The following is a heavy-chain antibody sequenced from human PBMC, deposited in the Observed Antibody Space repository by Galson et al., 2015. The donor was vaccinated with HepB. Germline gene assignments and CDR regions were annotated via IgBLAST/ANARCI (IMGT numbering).Heavy chain of an antibody. D-gene: IGHD5/OR15-5a*01. CDR2: ISRNGEST. CDR1: GFTLSSYS. J-gene: IGHJ4*02. Sequence: SLRLSCAASGFTLSSYSMQWVRQAPGKGLEYVSAISRNGESTFYADSVKGRFTISRDNSKNTMYLHMSSLRPDDTAVYYCVSLHICGQGTLVTVSS. V-gene: IGHV3-64D*06. CDR3: VSLHI.